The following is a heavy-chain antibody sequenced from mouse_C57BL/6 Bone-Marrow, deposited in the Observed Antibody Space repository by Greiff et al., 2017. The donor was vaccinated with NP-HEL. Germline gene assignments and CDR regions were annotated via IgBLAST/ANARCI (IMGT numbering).Heavy chain of an antibody. Sequence: QVQLKESGPELVKPGASVKISCKASGYSFTSYYIHWVKQRPGQGLEWIGWIYPGSGNTKYNEKFKGKATLTADTSSSTAYMQLSSLTSEDSAVYYCARRITPGDYFDYWGQGTTLTVSS. V-gene: IGHV1-66*01. CDR2: IYPGSGNT. J-gene: IGHJ2*01. D-gene: IGHD2-4*01. CDR3: ARRITPGDYFDY. CDR1: GYSFTSYY.